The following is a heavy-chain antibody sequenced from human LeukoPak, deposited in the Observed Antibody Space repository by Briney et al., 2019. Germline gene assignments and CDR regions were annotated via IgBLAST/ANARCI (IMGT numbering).Heavy chain of an antibody. CDR1: GGSISSYY. D-gene: IGHD3-3*01. CDR3: ARGAHYDFWSGYYGYYYYYMDV. Sequence: PSETLSLTCTVSGGSISSYYWSWIRQPPGKGLEWIGYIYYSGSTNYNPSLKSRVTISVDTSKNQFSLKLSPVTAADTAVYYCARGAHYDFWSGYYGYYYYYMDVWGKGTTVTVSS. V-gene: IGHV4-59*01. J-gene: IGHJ6*03. CDR2: IYYSGST.